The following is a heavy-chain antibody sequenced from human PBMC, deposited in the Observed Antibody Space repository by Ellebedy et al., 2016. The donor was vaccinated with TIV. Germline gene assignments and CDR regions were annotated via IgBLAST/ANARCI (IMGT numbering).Heavy chain of an antibody. D-gene: IGHD1-1*01. J-gene: IGHJ4*02. CDR1: GYIFPTYW. Sequence: KVSCKGSGYIFPTYWIGWVRQMPGKGLEWMGAIYPGDSNTKYSPSFQGQVTISADKSISTAYLQWSSLKASDTAMYYCARQGERPFDFWGQGTLVTVSS. V-gene: IGHV5-51*01. CDR2: IYPGDSNT. CDR3: ARQGERPFDF.